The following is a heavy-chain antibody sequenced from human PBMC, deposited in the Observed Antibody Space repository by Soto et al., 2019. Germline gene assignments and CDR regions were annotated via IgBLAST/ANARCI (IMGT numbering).Heavy chain of an antibody. CDR3: AGDPDSHYNDSHASSYP. J-gene: IGHJ5*02. Sequence: QVQLVQSGAEVKKPGSSVKVSCKASGGTFSTYTITWVRQAPGQGLEWMGRIIPIIGIINYAQKFQGRVTITADRSTGTAYMELTRLSSDDTAVYYCAGDPDSHYNDSHASSYPWGQGTLVTVSS. CDR2: IIPIIGII. CDR1: GGTFSTYT. D-gene: IGHD3-22*01. V-gene: IGHV1-69*08.